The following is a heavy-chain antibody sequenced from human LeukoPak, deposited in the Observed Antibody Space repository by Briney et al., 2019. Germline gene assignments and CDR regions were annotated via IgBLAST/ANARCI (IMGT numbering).Heavy chain of an antibody. CDR1: GGTFSSSA. D-gene: IGHD2-2*01. Sequence: ASVKVSCKASGGTFSSSAISWVRQAPGQGLEWMGRIIPILGIANYAQKFQGRVTITADKSTSTAYMELSSLRSEDTAVYYCARVPPDIVVVPAAMKAFDIWGQGTMVTVSS. CDR2: IIPILGIA. V-gene: IGHV1-69*04. CDR3: ARVPPDIVVVPAAMKAFDI. J-gene: IGHJ3*02.